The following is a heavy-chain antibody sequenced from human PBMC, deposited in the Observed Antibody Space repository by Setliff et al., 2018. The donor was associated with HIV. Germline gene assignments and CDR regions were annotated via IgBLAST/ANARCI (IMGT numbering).Heavy chain of an antibody. J-gene: IGHJ4*02. Sequence: PGGSLRLSCAASGFAFSGHQRSWVRQAPGKGLEWVAKIKQDGSDKYYVDSVKGRFTISRDNAKNTLYLQMNSLRVEDSALYYCARENNFDYWGQGTLVTVSS. CDR1: GFAFSGHQ. V-gene: IGHV3-7*01. CDR2: IKQDGSDK. CDR3: ARENNFDY.